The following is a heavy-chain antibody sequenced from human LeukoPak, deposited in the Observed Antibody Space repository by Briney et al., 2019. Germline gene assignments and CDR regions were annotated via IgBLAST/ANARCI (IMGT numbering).Heavy chain of an antibody. J-gene: IGHJ6*03. CDR3: ARALGRTIFGVGNTETTNHPHVTYYYYYMDV. CDR1: ARTFSIYA. V-gene: IGHV1-69*13. CDR2: IIPIFGTA. Sequence: SVKVSCKASARTFSIYAISWVRQAPGHGIEWIGWIIPIFGTAIYAQKFQGRVSITADESTSTAYMELSSLRSEDTAVYYCARALGRTIFGVGNTETTNHPHVTYYYYYMDVWGKGTTVTVSS. D-gene: IGHD3-3*01.